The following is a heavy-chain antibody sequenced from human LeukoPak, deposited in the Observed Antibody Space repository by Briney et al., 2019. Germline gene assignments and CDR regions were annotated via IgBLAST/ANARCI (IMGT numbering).Heavy chain of an antibody. J-gene: IGHJ4*02. D-gene: IGHD2-2*03. CDR1: GFTFSSYS. Sequence: GGSLRLSCAASGFTFSSYSMNWVRQAPGKGLEWVSYISSSSSIIYYADSVKGRFTISRDYAKKSVYLQMNSLRAEDTAVYYCASGYCSGTSCPLDYWGQGTLVTVSS. CDR2: ISSSSSII. CDR3: ASGYCSGTSCPLDY. V-gene: IGHV3-48*01.